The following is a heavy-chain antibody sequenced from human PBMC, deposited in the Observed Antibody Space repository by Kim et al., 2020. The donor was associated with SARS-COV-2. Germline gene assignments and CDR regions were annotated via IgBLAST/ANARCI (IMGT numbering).Heavy chain of an antibody. CDR3: AREDGSGSYPSYYYYGMDV. V-gene: IGHV3-11*06. Sequence: GRFTISRDNAKNALYLQMNSLRAEDTAVYYCAREDGSGSYPSYYYYGMDVWGQGTTVTVSS. D-gene: IGHD3-10*01. J-gene: IGHJ6*02.